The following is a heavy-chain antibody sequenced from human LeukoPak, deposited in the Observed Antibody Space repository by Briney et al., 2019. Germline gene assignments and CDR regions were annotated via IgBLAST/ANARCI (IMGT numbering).Heavy chain of an antibody. V-gene: IGHV3-23*01. CDR3: AKTQLQFTIFGVPPDY. CDR2: ISGSGGST. J-gene: IGHJ4*02. Sequence: GGSLRLSCAASGFTFSSYAMSWVRQAPGKGLEWVSAISGSGGSTYYADSVKGRFTISRDNSKNTLYLQMNSLRAEDTAVYYCAKTQLQFTIFGVPPDYWGQGTLVTVSS. CDR1: GFTFSSYA. D-gene: IGHD3-3*01.